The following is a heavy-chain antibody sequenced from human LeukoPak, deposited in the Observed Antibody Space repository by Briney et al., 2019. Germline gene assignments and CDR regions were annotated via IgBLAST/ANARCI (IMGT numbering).Heavy chain of an antibody. J-gene: IGHJ4*02. CDR1: GFTFSAYG. CDR2: IWYDGSIK. D-gene: IGHD3-16*01. Sequence: GGSLRLSCAASGFTFSAYGMHWVRQAPGKGLEWVAVIWYDGSIKYYADSVKDRFTISRDNSKNTLYLQMNSLRAEDTGVYYCARGGPDYWAREPWSPSPQ. CDR3: ARGGPDY. V-gene: IGHV3-33*01.